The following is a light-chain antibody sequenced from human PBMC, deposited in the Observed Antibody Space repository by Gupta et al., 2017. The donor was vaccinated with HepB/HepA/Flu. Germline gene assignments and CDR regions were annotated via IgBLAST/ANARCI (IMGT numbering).Light chain of an antibody. V-gene: IGLV2-14*03. J-gene: IGLJ1*01. CDR2: DVN. Sequence: QSALTQPASVSGSLGQSITISCTGTNRDVGGHNYVSWYQHHPGQVPKLIIDDVNDRPSGISNRFSGSKSGNTASLTISGLQAEDEADYYCSSYIYSNTLSYIFGTGTKVSVL. CDR3: SSYIYSNTLSYI. CDR1: NRDVGGHNY.